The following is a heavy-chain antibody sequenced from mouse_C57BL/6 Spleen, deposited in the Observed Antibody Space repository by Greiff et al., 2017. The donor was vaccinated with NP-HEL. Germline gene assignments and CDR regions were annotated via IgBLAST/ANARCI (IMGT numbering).Heavy chain of an antibody. CDR2: INPYNGDT. Sequence: VQLKESGPELVKPGDSVKISCKASGYSFTGYFMNWVMQSHGKSLEWIGRINPYNGDTFYNQKFKGKATLTVDKSSSTAHMELRSLTSEDSAVYYCARTGPGYGSSYAMDYWGQGTSVTVSS. J-gene: IGHJ4*01. V-gene: IGHV1-20*01. D-gene: IGHD1-1*01. CDR1: GYSFTGYF. CDR3: ARTGPGYGSSYAMDY.